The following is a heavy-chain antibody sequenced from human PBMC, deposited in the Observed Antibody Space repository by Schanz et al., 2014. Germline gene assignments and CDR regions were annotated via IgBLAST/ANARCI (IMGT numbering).Heavy chain of an antibody. J-gene: IGHJ4*02. CDR3: AKDSTHIDIVLVPTAIDY. CDR2: ISNDGSIK. Sequence: QVQLLQFGGGVVQPGRSLRLSCAASGFTFSSYAMHWVRQAPGKGLEWVALISNDGSIKYYADSVEGRFTISRDNSRNTLYLQMNSLRTEDTAVYYCAKDSTHIDIVLVPTAIDYWGQGTLVTASS. CDR1: GFTFSSYA. V-gene: IGHV3-30-3*01. D-gene: IGHD2-2*01.